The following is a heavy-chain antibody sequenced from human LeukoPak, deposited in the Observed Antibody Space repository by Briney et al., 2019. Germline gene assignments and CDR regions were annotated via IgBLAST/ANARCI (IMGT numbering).Heavy chain of an antibody. CDR1: GFTFSSYA. J-gene: IGHJ5*02. Sequence: PGGSLRLSCAASGFTFSSYAMSWVRQAPGKGLGWVSAISGSGGSTYYADSVKGRFTISRDNSKNTLYLQMNSLRAEDTAVYYCAYLGAAAGNWFDPWGQGTLVTVSS. D-gene: IGHD6-13*01. CDR3: AYLGAAAGNWFDP. CDR2: ISGSGGST. V-gene: IGHV3-23*01.